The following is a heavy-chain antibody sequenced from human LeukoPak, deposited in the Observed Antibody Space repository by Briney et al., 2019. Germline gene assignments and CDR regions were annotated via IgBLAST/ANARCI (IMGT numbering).Heavy chain of an antibody. CDR3: ARRRWASSNVDY. CDR2: IYYSGSI. Sequence: PSETLSLTCTVSGGSISSSDYYWGWIRQPPGKGLEWIGCIYYSGSIYYSPSLKSRVTISKDTSKNQFSLKVTAVTAADTAVYYCARRRWASSNVDYWGQGTLVTVSS. J-gene: IGHJ4*02. V-gene: IGHV4-39*01. CDR1: GGSISSSDYY. D-gene: IGHD1-1*01.